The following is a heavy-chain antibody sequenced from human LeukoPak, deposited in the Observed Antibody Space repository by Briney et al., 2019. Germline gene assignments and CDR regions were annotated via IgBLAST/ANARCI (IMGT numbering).Heavy chain of an antibody. J-gene: IGHJ5*02. D-gene: IGHD3-10*01. CDR2: IYYSGST. CDR1: GGSISNYY. V-gene: IGHV4-59*08. CDR3: ARSYYGDNWFDP. Sequence: PSETLSLTCTVSGGSISNYYWSWIRQSPVKGLEWIGFIYYSGSTNYNPSLKSRVTISVDTSKNQFSLQLSSVTAADTAVYYCARSYYGDNWFDPWGQGTLVTVSS.